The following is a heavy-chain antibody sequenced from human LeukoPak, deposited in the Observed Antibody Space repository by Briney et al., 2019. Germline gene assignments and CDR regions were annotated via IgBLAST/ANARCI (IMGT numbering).Heavy chain of an antibody. V-gene: IGHV3-9*01. CDR1: GFTFYDYA. CDR2: ISWNSGSI. J-gene: IGHJ4*02. Sequence: SGGSLRLSCAASGFTFYDYAMHWVRQAPGKGLEWVSGISWNSGSIGYADSVKGRFTISRDNAKNSLYLQMNSLRAEDTALYYCAKDIGSGWYAGIDYWGQGTLVTVSS. CDR3: AKDIGSGWYAGIDY. D-gene: IGHD6-19*01.